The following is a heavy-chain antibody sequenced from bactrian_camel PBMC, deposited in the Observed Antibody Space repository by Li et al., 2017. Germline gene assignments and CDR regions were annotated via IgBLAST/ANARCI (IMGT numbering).Heavy chain of an antibody. CDR2: ISDDGKYA. CDR3: TKVNSSRSSWD. CDR1: GISKC. Sequence: HVQLVESGGGLVQPGGSLRLTCVASGISKCIGWFRQAPGKGLEWVSGISDDGKYAYYGDSVKGRFTISRDSAKNTVTLQMNSLKSEDTALYYCTKVNSSRSSWDWGQGTQVTVS. J-gene: IGHJ4*01. D-gene: IGHD6*01. V-gene: IGHV3S5*01.